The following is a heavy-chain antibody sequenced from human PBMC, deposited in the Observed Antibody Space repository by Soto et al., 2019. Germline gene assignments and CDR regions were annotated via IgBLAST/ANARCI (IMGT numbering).Heavy chain of an antibody. V-gene: IGHV4-4*02. CDR2: IFHSGST. J-gene: IGHJ4*02. D-gene: IGHD1-26*01. CDR1: GASISSTSSYDW. Sequence: QVQLQESGPGLVKPSGTLSLTCTVSGASISSTSSYDWWSWVRQPPGKGLEWIGEIFHSGSTNYNPPLKSRVSMSVDKSKSQFSLRLRSVTAADTAVYYCAKMVGATLVDYWGQGSLVTVSS. CDR3: AKMVGATLVDY.